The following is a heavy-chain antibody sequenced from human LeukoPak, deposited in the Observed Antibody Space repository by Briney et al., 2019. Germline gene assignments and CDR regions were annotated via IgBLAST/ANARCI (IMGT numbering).Heavy chain of an antibody. CDR1: GFTFSSYS. D-gene: IGHD6-19*01. V-gene: IGHV3-21*01. CDR3: ARDFFSWQWLVLNWFDP. J-gene: IGHJ5*02. CDR2: ISSSSSYI. Sequence: GGSLRLSCAASGFTFSSYSMNWVRQAPGKGLEWVSSISSSSSYIYYADSVKGRFTISRDNAKNSLYLQMNSLRAEDTAVYYCARDFFSWQWLVLNWFDPWGQGTLVTVSS.